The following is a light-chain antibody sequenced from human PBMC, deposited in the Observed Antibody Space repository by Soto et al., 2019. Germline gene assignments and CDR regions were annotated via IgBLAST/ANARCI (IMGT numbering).Light chain of an antibody. CDR2: KAS. CDR3: QQYNSLFT. J-gene: IGKJ3*01. Sequence: DIQMNQSPSTLSASVGDRVTITCRASQSISSWLAWYQQKPGKAPKLLIYKASSLEIGVPSRFSASGSATEFTLTISSLQPDDFATYYFQQYNSLFTFGPGTKVDIK. CDR1: QSISSW. V-gene: IGKV1-5*03.